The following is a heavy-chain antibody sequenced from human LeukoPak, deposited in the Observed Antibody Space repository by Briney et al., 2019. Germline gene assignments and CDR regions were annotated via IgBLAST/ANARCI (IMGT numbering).Heavy chain of an antibody. V-gene: IGHV4-39*01. CDR3: ARTRDFAAPGFDP. CDR1: GGSISSSNYH. D-gene: IGHD2-21*01. J-gene: IGHJ5*02. CDR2: TTYSGST. Sequence: PSETLSLTCTVSGGSISSSNYHWVWIRQPPGKGLEWIVSTTYSGSTWYNPSLKSRVTTSVDTSKNQFSLKLYSVTDADTAVYHCARTRDFAAPGFDPWGQETLVTVSS.